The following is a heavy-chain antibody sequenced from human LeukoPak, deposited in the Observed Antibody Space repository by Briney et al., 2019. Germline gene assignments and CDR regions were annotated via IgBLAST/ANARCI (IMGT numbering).Heavy chain of an antibody. D-gene: IGHD3-10*01. CDR3: ARDKRGGSWDP. CDR1: GYAFTSYV. J-gene: IGHJ5*02. V-gene: IGHV1-18*01. CDR2: TSAYNGNT. Sequence: SLKVSCTASGYAFTSYVISSVRQAPGQRVEWMVWTSAYNGNTNYAQKLQDRVTMTTATSTSTAYMERRGLRSADTAVYSWARDKRGGSWDPWGQGTLVNVSS.